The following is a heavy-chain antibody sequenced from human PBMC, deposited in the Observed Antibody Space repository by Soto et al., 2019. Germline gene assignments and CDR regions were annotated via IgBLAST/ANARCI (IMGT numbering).Heavy chain of an antibody. CDR1: GGSISSGGYY. CDR3: ARGQQLVLIDY. D-gene: IGHD6-13*01. J-gene: IGHJ4*02. V-gene: IGHV4-31*03. CDR2: IYYSGST. Sequence: PSETLSLTCTVSGGSISSGGYYWSWIRQHPGKGLEWIGYIYYSGSTYYNPSLKSRVTISVDTSKNQFSLKLSSVTAADTAVYYCARGQQLVLIDYWGQGTLVTVSS.